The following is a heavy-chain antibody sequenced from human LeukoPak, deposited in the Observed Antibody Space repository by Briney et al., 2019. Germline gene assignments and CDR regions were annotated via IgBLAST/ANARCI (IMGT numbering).Heavy chain of an antibody. CDR1: GGTFSSYA. V-gene: IGHV1-69*04. J-gene: IGHJ4*02. D-gene: IGHD3-10*01. Sequence: ASVKVSCKASGGTFSSYAISWVRQAPGQGLEWMGRIIPILGIANYAQKFQGRVTITADKSTSTAYMELSSLRSEDTAVYCCAREKGAKDYYGSGSYSYWGQGTLVTVSS. CDR3: AREKGAKDYYGSGSYSY. CDR2: IIPILGIA.